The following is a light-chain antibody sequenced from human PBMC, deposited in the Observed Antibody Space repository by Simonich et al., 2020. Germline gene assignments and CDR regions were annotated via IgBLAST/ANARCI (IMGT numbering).Light chain of an antibody. Sequence: DIVMTQSPDSLAVSLGERATINCKSSKSVLHSSNNKNYLAWYQQKPGQPPKLLIYWASTRESGVPDRFSGSGSVTDFTLTISSLQAEDVAVYYCQQYYSTPYTFGQGTKLEIK. CDR2: WAS. J-gene: IGKJ2*01. CDR3: QQYYSTPYT. CDR1: KSVLHSSNNKNY. V-gene: IGKV4-1*01.